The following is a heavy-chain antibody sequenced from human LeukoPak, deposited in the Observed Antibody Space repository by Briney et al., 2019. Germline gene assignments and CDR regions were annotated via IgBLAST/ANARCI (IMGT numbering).Heavy chain of an antibody. J-gene: IGHJ6*02. CDR1: GFTFSSYE. CDR3: ARGSGITIFGVDPGGMDV. Sequence: TGGSLRLSCAASGFTFSSYEMNWVRQAPGKGLERVSYISSSGSTIYYADSAKGRFTISRDNAKNSLYLQMNSLRAEDTAVYYCARGSGITIFGVDPGGMDVWGQGTTVTVSS. V-gene: IGHV3-48*03. CDR2: ISSSGSTI. D-gene: IGHD3-3*01.